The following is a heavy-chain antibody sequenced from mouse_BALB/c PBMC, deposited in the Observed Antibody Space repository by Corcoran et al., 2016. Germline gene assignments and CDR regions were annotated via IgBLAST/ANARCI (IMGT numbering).Heavy chain of an antibody. Sequence: EVQLQQSGAELVKPGASVKLSCTASGFNIKDTYMHWVKQRPEQGLEWIGRIDPANGNTKYDPKFQGKATITADTSSNTAYLQLSSLTSEDTAVYYCRYYGSSPAMVYWGQGTSVTVSS. J-gene: IGHJ4*01. CDR2: IDPANGNT. CDR3: RYYGSSPAMVY. D-gene: IGHD1-1*01. V-gene: IGHV14-3*02. CDR1: GFNIKDTY.